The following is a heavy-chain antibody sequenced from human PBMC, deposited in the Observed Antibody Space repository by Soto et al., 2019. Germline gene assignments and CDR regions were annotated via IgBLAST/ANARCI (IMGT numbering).Heavy chain of an antibody. CDR1: GPTFIAYY. D-gene: IGHD5-12*01. V-gene: IGHV1-2*02. CDR3: ARVSVDVPE. J-gene: IGHJ4*02. CDR2: IDPKSGGT. Sequence: QLVQSGAEVKKPGASVRVSCKTSGPTFIAYYIHWVRQAPGQGLEWMGWIDPKSGGTTYDQKFLGSVTMTRDTSINTAYMDLNRLTSDDTAVYYCARVSVDVPEWGQGTLITVSS.